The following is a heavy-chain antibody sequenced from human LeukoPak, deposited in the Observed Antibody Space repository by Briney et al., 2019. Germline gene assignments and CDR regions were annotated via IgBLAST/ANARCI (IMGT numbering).Heavy chain of an antibody. D-gene: IGHD4-17*01. V-gene: IGHV4-59*01. CDR2: IYYSGST. CDR1: GGSISSYY. CDR3: ASRQKDYGDYGVAFDI. J-gene: IGHJ3*02. Sequence: SETLSLTCTVSGGSISSYYWSWIRQPPGKGLEWIGYIYYSGSTNYNPSLKSRVTISVDTSKNQFSLKLSSVTAAGTAVYYCASRQKDYGDYGVAFDIWGQGTMVTVSS.